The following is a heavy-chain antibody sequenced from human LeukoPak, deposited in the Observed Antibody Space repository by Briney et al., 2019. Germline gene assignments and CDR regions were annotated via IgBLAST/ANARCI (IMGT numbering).Heavy chain of an antibody. CDR1: GGTFNNYS. CDR3: ARDEIASPSAFDF. D-gene: IGHD3-3*02. V-gene: IGHV1-69*10. J-gene: IGHJ4*02. Sequence: SVKVSCKASGGTFNNYSISWVRQAPGQGLEWMGGIVPILGIRNYAKDFQGRVTLTADKSTSTAYMELGSLGSEDTAMYFCARDEIASPSAFDFWGQGTLVIVSS. CDR2: IVPILGIR.